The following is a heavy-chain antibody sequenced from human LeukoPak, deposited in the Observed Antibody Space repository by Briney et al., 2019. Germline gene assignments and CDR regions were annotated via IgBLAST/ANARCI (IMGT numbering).Heavy chain of an antibody. Sequence: GESLKISCKGSGYTFSSYWIGWVRQMPGKGLEWMGIIYPGDSDTRYSPSLQGQVTISVDASIGTAYLQWSSLKASDTAIYYCARQNDFRLDYWGQGTLVTVSS. J-gene: IGHJ4*02. CDR1: GYTFSSYW. V-gene: IGHV5-51*01. CDR3: ARQNDFRLDY. CDR2: IYPGDSDT. D-gene: IGHD3-3*01.